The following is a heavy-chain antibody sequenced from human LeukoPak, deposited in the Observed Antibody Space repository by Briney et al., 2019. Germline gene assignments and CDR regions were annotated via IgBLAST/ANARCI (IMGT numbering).Heavy chain of an antibody. Sequence: PGGSLRLSCAASGFTFSSYGMHWVRQAPGKGLEWVAVISYDGSNKYYTDSVKGRFTISRDNPKTTMNLQMNSLRAEDTAVYYCAKGGGSIGRSYYFDYWGQGTLVTVSS. D-gene: IGHD2-15*01. V-gene: IGHV3-30*18. CDR2: ISYDGSNK. CDR1: GFTFSSYG. J-gene: IGHJ4*02. CDR3: AKGGGSIGRSYYFDY.